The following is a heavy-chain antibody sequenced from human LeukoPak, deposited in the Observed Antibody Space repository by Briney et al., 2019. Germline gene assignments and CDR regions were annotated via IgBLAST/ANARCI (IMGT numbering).Heavy chain of an antibody. CDR2: ITPILGIA. CDR3: ARADSSGWTGYGMDV. Sequence: ASVKVSCKASGGTFSSYAISWVRQAPGQGLEWMGRITPILGIANYAQKFQGRVTITADKSTSTAYMELSSLRSEDTAVYYCARADSSGWTGYGMDVWGQGTTVTVSS. V-gene: IGHV1-69*04. CDR1: GGTFSSYA. D-gene: IGHD6-19*01. J-gene: IGHJ6*02.